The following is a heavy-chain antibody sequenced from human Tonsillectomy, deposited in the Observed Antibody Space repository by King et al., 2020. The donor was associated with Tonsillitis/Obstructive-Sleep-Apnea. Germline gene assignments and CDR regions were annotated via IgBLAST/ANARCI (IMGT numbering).Heavy chain of an antibody. CDR3: ARGGLCSSTSSYMTDYYYLYMDV. Sequence: VQLVESGGGLVQPGGSLRLSCAASGFTFSSYRMNWVRQAPGKGLEWVSYISSVSSTIYYADSVKGRFTISRDNAKNSLYLQVNSLIDEDTAVYYCARGGLCSSTSSYMTDYYYLYMDVWGRETTVTVS. CDR1: GFTFSSYR. CDR2: ISSVSSTI. J-gene: IGHJ6*03. V-gene: IGHV3-48*02. D-gene: IGHD2-2*03.